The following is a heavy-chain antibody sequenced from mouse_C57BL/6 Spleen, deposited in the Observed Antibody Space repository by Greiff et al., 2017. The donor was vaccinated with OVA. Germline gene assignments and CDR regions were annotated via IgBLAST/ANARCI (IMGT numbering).Heavy chain of an antibody. CDR2: ISSGSSTI. D-gene: IGHD1-1*01. Sequence: EVMLVESGGGLVKPGGSLKLSCAASGFTFSDYGMHWVRQAPEKGLEWVAYISSGSSTIYYADTVKGRFTISRDNAKNTLFLQMTSLRSEDTAMYYCARKVSNYYGSSPWYFDVWGTGTTVTVSS. CDR3: ARKVSNYYGSSPWYFDV. V-gene: IGHV5-17*01. J-gene: IGHJ1*03. CDR1: GFTFSDYG.